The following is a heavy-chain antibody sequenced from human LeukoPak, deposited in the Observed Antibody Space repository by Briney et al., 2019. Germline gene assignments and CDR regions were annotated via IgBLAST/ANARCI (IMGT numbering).Heavy chain of an antibody. Sequence: GGSLRLSCAASRFTFSDYYMSWVRQAPGKGLEWVAFIRNDGSNNYYADSVKGRFTISRDNSKNNVYLQMYSLRVEDTSIYYCVRDYNWGFDYWGQGTVVTVSS. CDR3: VRDYNWGFDY. D-gene: IGHD1-1*01. CDR2: IRNDGSNN. CDR1: RFTFSDYY. J-gene: IGHJ4*02. V-gene: IGHV3-30*02.